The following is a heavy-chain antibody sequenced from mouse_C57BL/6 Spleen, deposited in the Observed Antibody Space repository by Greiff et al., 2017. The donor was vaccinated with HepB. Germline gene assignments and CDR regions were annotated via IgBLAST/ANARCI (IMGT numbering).Heavy chain of an antibody. CDR2: ISYDGSN. CDR1: GYSITSGYY. D-gene: IGHD1-1*01. V-gene: IGHV3-6*01. Sequence: DVKLQESGPGLVKPSQSLSLTCSVTGYSITSGYYWNWIRQFPGNKLEWMGYISYDGSNNYNPSLKIRISITRDTSKNKFFLKLNSVTTEDTATYYWASRNYYGVLYWDYWGQGATLTVSS. J-gene: IGHJ2*01. CDR3: ASRNYYGVLYWDY.